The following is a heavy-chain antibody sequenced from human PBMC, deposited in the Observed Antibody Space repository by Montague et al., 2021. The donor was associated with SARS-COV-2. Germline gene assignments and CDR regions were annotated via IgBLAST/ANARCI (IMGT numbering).Heavy chain of an antibody. J-gene: IGHJ6*02. V-gene: IGHV4-39*07. Sequence: SETLSLTCTVSGGSISSSSYYWGWLRQPPGKGLEWIGSIYYSGSTYYSPSLKSRVTISVDTSKNQISLKLSSVTAADTAVYYCARDGSSRFELLIGPRHYHHGMDVWGQGTPVTVSS. CDR3: ARDGSSRFELLIGPRHYHHGMDV. CDR1: GGSISSSSYY. D-gene: IGHD3-9*01. CDR2: IYYSGST.